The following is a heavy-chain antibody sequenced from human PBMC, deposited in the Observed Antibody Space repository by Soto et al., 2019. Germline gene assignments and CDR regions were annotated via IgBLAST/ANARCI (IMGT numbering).Heavy chain of an antibody. J-gene: IGHJ4*02. Sequence: VGSLRLSCAASGFTFSNAWMSWVRQAPGKGLEWVGRIKSKTDGGTTDYAAPVKGRFTISRDNSRNTLYLHMGGLRGDETAVYYCARGASGGVDYWGQGTPVTVSS. CDR2: IKSKTDGGTT. V-gene: IGHV3-15*01. CDR3: ARGASGGVDY. CDR1: GFTFSNAW. D-gene: IGHD3-10*01.